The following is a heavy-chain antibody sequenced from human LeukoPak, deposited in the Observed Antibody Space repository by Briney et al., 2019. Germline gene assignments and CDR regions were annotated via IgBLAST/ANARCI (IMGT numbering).Heavy chain of an antibody. D-gene: IGHD2-2*01. CDR2: IYYTGNA. J-gene: IGHJ3*02. CDR1: GASISSGGFL. V-gene: IGHV4-31*03. CDR3: AREEACSTTSCYAFDI. Sequence: PSQTLSLTCTVSGASISSGGFLWHWIRQLPGMDLEWIGNIYYTGNAGYNPSLKSRVTISGDTSMNQFSLKLTSVTAADTAVYYRAREEACSTTSCYAFDIWGQGTLVTVSS.